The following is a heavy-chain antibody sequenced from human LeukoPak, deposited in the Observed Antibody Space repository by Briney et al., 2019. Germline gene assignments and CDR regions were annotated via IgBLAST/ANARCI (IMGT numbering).Heavy chain of an antibody. V-gene: IGHV1-46*01. CDR3: ARDGGNYDFWGEGY. D-gene: IGHD3-3*01. J-gene: IGHJ4*02. Sequence: ASVKVSCKAFGYTFINYYLHWVRQAPGQGLEWMGIINPSGGSTSYAQKFQGRVTMTRDTSTSTAYMELSSLRSEDTAVYYCARDGGNYDFWGEGYWGQGTLVTVSS. CDR1: GYTFINYY. CDR2: INPSGGST.